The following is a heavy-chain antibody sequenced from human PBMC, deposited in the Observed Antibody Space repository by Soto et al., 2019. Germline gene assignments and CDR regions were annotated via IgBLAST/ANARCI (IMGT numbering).Heavy chain of an antibody. CDR2: ISPKFGRT. V-gene: IGHV1-18*01. D-gene: IGHD2-15*01. J-gene: IGHJ2*01. Sequence: QVQLVQSGPEVKKAGASVKVSCTAPTDYIFLAYGFDWVRQAPGQGLEWMGWISPKFGRTNYARTLQDRFTMTTDVSTNSVSLELRDLRSDDTAVYYCARDDCNGGSCDGGHYLDLWGRGTPISVSS. CDR3: ARDDCNGGSCDGGHYLDL. CDR1: DYIFLAYG.